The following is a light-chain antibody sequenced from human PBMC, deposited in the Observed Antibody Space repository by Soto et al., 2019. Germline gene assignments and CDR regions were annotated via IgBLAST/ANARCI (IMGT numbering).Light chain of an antibody. CDR3: CSYAGGNNYV. Sequence: QSALTQPRSVSGSPGQSVTISCTGTSSDVGGYNYVSWYQQHPGKAPKLMIYDVSKRPSGVHDRFSGSKSGNTASLTISGLQAEDEADYYCCSYAGGNNYVFGTGTKLTVL. CDR2: DVS. J-gene: IGLJ1*01. V-gene: IGLV2-11*01. CDR1: SSDVGGYNY.